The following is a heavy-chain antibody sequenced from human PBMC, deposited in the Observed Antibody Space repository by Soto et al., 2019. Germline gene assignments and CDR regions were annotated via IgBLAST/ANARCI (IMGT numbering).Heavy chain of an antibody. Sequence: PSVNVSFKASGDTCTSYDVNCVRQAPGQGLEWMGWMTPNSGNTGYAQKFEGRVTMTSNTSISTAYMELSSLRSEDTAVYYCARGGLTIAARPFCWFDPWGQGTPVTVS. CDR1: GDTCTSYD. CDR3: ARGGLTIAARPFCWFDP. V-gene: IGHV1-8*01. J-gene: IGHJ5*02. CDR2: MTPNSGNT. D-gene: IGHD6-6*01.